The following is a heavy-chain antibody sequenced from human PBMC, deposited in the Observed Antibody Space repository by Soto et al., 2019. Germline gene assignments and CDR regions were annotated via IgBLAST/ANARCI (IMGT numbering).Heavy chain of an antibody. CDR1: GYSFTSYW. CDR2: IYPGDSDT. V-gene: IGHV5-51*01. CDR3: AKTAAGGKNYYGMDV. D-gene: IGHD6-13*01. Sequence: PGESLKISCKGSGYSFTSYWIGWARQMPGKGLEWVGIIYPGDSDTRYSPSFQGQVTISADKSISTAYLQWSSLKASDTAMYYCAKTAAGGKNYYGMDVWGQGTTVTVSS. J-gene: IGHJ6*02.